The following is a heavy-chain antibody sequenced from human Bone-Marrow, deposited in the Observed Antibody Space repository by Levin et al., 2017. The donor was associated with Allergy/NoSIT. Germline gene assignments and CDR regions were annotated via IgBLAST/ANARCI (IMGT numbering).Heavy chain of an antibody. J-gene: IGHJ6*02. Sequence: GGSLRLSCAASGFTFSNAWMSWVRQAPGKGLEWVGRIKSKTDGGTTDYAAPVKGRFTISRDDSKNTLYLQMNSLKTEDTAVYYCTPLIWYYDSSGYDGMDVWGQGTTVTVSS. V-gene: IGHV3-15*01. CDR1: GFTFSNAW. CDR2: IKSKTDGGTT. D-gene: IGHD3-22*01. CDR3: TPLIWYYDSSGYDGMDV.